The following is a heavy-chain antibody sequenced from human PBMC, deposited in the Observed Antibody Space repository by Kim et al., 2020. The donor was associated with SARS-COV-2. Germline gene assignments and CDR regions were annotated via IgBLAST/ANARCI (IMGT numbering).Heavy chain of an antibody. J-gene: IGHJ4*02. V-gene: IGHV3-33*01. CDR3: ARDQGSALDY. CDR2: IWYDGSKK. Sequence: GGSLRLSCVASGFIFSTYGMHWVRQAPGKGLEWVAVIWYDGSKKYHADSVKGRFTISRDNSENTLYLQMNSLRAEDTAVYYCARDQGSALDYWGQGTLVT. CDR1: GFIFSTYG.